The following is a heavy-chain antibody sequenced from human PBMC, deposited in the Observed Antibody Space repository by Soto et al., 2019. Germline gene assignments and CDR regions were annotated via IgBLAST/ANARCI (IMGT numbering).Heavy chain of an antibody. CDR1: GFTLSSYW. J-gene: IGHJ6*02. CDR2: IKQDGSEK. Sequence: EVQLVESGGGLVQPGGSLRLSCAASGFTLSSYWMSWVRQAPGKGLEWVANIKQDGSEKYYVDSVKGRFTISRDTAKSSLYLQLNSLRAEDTAVYYCAREYGRCYSPRYYGMDVWGQGTPVTVSS. CDR3: AREYGRCYSPRYYGMDV. V-gene: IGHV3-7*05. D-gene: IGHD2-21*01.